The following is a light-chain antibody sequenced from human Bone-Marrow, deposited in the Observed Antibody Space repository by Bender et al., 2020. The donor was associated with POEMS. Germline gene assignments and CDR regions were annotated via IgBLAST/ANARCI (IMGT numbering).Light chain of an antibody. V-gene: IGLV1-40*01. J-gene: IGLJ3*02. CDR3: QSYDNSLGGWV. CDR1: SSDIGAYSY. Sequence: QSALTQPRSVSGSPGQSVTISCTGTSSDIGAYSYVSWYQHLPGTAPKLLIYGYNNRPSGVPDRFSGSKSGTSASLAITGLQAEDEGDYYCQSYDNSLGGWVFGGGTKLTVL. CDR2: GYN.